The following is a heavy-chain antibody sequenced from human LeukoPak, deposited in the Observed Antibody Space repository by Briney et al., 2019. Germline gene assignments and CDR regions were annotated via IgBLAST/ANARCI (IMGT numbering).Heavy chain of an antibody. Sequence: GGSLRPSCAASGFTFSSYSMNWVRQAPGKGLEWVSYISSSSSTIYYADSVKGRFTISRNNAKNSLYLQMNSLRAEDTAVHYCARSQGGSWRDAFDIWGQGTMVTVSS. CDR3: ARSQGGSWRDAFDI. J-gene: IGHJ3*02. CDR2: ISSSSSTI. D-gene: IGHD1-26*01. V-gene: IGHV3-48*01. CDR1: GFTFSSYS.